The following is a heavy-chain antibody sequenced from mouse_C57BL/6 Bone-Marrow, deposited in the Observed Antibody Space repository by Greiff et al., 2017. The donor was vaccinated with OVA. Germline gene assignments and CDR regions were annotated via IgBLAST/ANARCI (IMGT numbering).Heavy chain of an antibody. V-gene: IGHV5-4*03. CDR2: ISDGGSYT. D-gene: IGHD1-1*01. Sequence: EVMLVESGGGLVKPGGSLKLSCAASGFTFSSYAMSWVRQTPEKRLEWVATISDGGSYTYYPDNVKGRFTISRDNAKNNLYLQMSHLKSEDTAMYYGASHYYGSSYYYAMDYWGQGTSVTVSS. J-gene: IGHJ4*01. CDR3: ASHYYGSSYYYAMDY. CDR1: GFTFSSYA.